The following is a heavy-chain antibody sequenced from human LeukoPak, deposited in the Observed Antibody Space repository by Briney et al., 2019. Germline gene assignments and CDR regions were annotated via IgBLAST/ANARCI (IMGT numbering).Heavy chain of an antibody. CDR1: GGSISSSSYY. CDR2: IYYSGST. D-gene: IGHD1-26*01. Sequence: PSETLSLTCTVSGGSISSSSYYWGWIRQPPGKGLEWIGSIYYSGSTYYNPSLKSRVTISVDTSKNQFSLKLSSVTAADTAVYYCARVGPQWEPKPGAFDIWGQGTMVTVSS. J-gene: IGHJ3*02. CDR3: ARVGPQWEPKPGAFDI. V-gene: IGHV4-39*07.